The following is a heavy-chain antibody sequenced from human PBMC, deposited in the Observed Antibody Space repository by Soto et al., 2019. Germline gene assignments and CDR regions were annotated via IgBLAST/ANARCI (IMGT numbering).Heavy chain of an antibody. V-gene: IGHV1-46*03. CDR3: AREGSVLRFLEWPQGDAFDI. CDR1: GYTFTSYG. Sequence: ASVKVSCKASGYTFTSYGISWVRQAPGQGLEWMGIINPSGGSTSYAQKFQGRVTMTRDTSTSTVYMELSSLRSEDTAVYYCAREGSVLRFLEWPQGDAFDIWGQGTMVTVSS. CDR2: INPSGGST. D-gene: IGHD3-3*01. J-gene: IGHJ3*02.